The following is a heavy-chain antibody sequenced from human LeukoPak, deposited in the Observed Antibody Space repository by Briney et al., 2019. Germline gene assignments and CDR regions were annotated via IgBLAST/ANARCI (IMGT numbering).Heavy chain of an antibody. Sequence: SGPTLVKPTQTLTLTCTFSGFSLSTSGVGVGWIRQPPGKALEWLALIYWDDDKRYSPSLKSRLTITKDTSKNQVVLTMTNMDPVDTATYYCAHLLNYDFWSGYYPRYFDYWGQGTLVTVSS. V-gene: IGHV2-5*02. J-gene: IGHJ4*02. CDR2: IYWDDDK. CDR1: GFSLSTSGVG. CDR3: AHLLNYDFWSGYYPRYFDY. D-gene: IGHD3-3*01.